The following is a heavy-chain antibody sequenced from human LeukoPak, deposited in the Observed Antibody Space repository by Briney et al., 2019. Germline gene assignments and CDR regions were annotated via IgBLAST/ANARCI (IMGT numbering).Heavy chain of an antibody. CDR1: GYTFTGHY. J-gene: IGHJ4*02. CDR3: ARDFIVLTDRHFDY. V-gene: IGHV1-2*02. D-gene: IGHD2-8*01. CDR2: IHPNSGVT. Sequence: ASVRVSCKASGYTFTGHYMHWVRQAPGQGLEWMGWIHPNSGVTNYAQKFQGRVTMTRDTSISTAYMELSRLRSDDTAVYYCARDFIVLTDRHFDYWGQGTLVTVSS.